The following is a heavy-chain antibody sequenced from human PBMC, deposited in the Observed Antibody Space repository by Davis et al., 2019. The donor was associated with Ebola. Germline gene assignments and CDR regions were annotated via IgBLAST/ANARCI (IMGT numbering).Heavy chain of an antibody. CDR3: ASLPDI. CDR1: GYIFTTYG. CDR2: INTNTGNP. Sequence: ASVKVSCKASGYIFTTYGMHWVRQAPGQGLEWMGWINTNTGNPRYAKGFTGRFVFSLDTSVSTAYLQINSLKTEDTAVYYCASLPDIWGQGTMVTVSS. J-gene: IGHJ3*02. V-gene: IGHV7-4-1*02.